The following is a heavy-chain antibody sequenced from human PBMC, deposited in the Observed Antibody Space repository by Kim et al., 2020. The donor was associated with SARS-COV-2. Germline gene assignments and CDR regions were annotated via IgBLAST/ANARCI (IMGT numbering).Heavy chain of an antibody. CDR2: IYYRGST. CDR3: ARGEPMVPTYWYFDL. J-gene: IGHJ2*01. Sequence: SETLSLTCTVSVGSISNYYWSWIRQPPGKGLEWIGYIYYRGSTNYNPSLKSRVTISVDTSKNQFSLKLTSVTAADTAVYYCARGEPMVPTYWYFDLWGRGTLVTVSS. D-gene: IGHD5-12*01. V-gene: IGHV4-59*01. CDR1: VGSISNYY.